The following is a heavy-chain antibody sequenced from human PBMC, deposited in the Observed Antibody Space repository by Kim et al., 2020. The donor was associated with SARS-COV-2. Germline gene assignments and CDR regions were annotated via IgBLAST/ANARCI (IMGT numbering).Heavy chain of an antibody. CDR3: ARSGVMDV. J-gene: IGHJ6*02. CDR2: IDTKTGNP. Sequence: ASVKVSCKASGYTFTDYTMNWVRQAPGQELEWMGWIDTKTGNPTYGQGFTGRLVFSLDIAVGTAYLQISSLKTEDTAVFYCARSGVMDVWGQGTTVTVSS. V-gene: IGHV7-4-1*02. CDR1: GYTFTDYT. D-gene: IGHD3-10*01.